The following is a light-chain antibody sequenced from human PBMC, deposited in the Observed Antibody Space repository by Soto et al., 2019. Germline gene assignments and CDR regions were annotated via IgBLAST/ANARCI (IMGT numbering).Light chain of an antibody. CDR1: SSNIGSNY. CDR3: AAWDDSLSGL. V-gene: IGLV1-47*01. CDR2: RNN. J-gene: IGLJ2*01. Sequence: QSVLTQPPSASGTPGQRVTLSCSGSSSNIGSNYVYWYQQLPGTAPKLLIYRNNQRPSGVPDRFSGSKSGTSASLAISGLRSEDEADYYCAAWDDSLSGLFGGGTKLTV.